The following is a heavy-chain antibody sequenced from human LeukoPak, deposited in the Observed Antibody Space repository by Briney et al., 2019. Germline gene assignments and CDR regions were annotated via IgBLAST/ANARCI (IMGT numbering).Heavy chain of an antibody. J-gene: IGHJ3*02. CDR1: GGSISSSSYY. V-gene: IGHV4-39*01. CDR3: ARHAKETMVRGVDDAFDI. D-gene: IGHD3-10*01. CDR2: IYYSGST. Sequence: PSETLSLTCTVSGGSISSSSYYWGWIRQPPGKGLEWIGSIYYSGSTYYNPSLKSRVTISVDTSKTQFSLKLSSVTAADTAVYYCARHAKETMVRGVDDAFDIWGQGTMVTVSS.